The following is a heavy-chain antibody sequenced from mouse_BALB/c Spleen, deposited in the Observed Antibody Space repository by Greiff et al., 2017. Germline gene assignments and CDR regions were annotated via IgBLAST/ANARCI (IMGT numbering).Heavy chain of an antibody. J-gene: IGHJ1*01. CDR2: ISSGGSYT. CDR3: ARHPFWYFDV. V-gene: IGHV5-9-3*01. CDR1: GFTFSSYD. Sequence: EVQGVESGGGLVKPGGSLKLSCAASGFTFSSYDMHWVRQTPEKRLEWVANISSGGSYTYYPDSVKGRVTITRDNAKNTLYLQMSSLRSEDAAMYYCARHPFWYFDVWGAGTTVTVSS.